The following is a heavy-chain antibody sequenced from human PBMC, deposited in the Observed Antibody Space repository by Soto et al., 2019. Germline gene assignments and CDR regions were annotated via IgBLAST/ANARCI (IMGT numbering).Heavy chain of an antibody. CDR3: ARDRYCSSTSCYLYYYYGMDV. CDR1: GFTFSSYW. V-gene: IGHV3-7*03. Sequence: LRLSCAASGFTFSSYWMSWVRQALGKGLEWVANIKQDGSEKYYVDSVKGRFTISRDNAKNSLYLQMNSLRAEDTAVYYCARDRYCSSTSCYLYYYYGMDVWGQGTTVTVSS. D-gene: IGHD2-2*01. J-gene: IGHJ6*02. CDR2: IKQDGSEK.